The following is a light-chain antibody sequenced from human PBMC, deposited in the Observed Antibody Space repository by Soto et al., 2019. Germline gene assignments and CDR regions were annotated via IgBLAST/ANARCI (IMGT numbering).Light chain of an antibody. Sequence: EIVMTQSPATLPVSPGERATLSCRASQSVSSNLAWYQQRPGQAPRLLIYGASTRATGIPARFSGSGSGTEITLTISSLQSEDFAVYYCQQYDNWPLTFGQGTKVEIK. CDR2: GAS. CDR1: QSVSSN. V-gene: IGKV3-15*01. J-gene: IGKJ1*01. CDR3: QQYDNWPLT.